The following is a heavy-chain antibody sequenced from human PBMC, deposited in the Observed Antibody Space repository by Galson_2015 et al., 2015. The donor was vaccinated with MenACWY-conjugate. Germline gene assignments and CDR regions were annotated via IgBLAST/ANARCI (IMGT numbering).Heavy chain of an antibody. V-gene: IGHV3-53*04. Sequence: SLRLSCAASGFTVSSNYMSWVRQAPGKGLEWVSVIYSGGSTYYADSVKGRFTISRHNSKNTLYLQMNSLRAEDTAVYYCARVLLWFGELLDASDIWGQGTMVTVSS. J-gene: IGHJ3*02. CDR3: ARVLLWFGELLDASDI. D-gene: IGHD3-10*01. CDR1: GFTVSSNY. CDR2: IYSGGST.